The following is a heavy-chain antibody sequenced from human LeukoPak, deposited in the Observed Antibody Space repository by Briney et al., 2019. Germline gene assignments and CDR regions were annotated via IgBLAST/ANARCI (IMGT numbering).Heavy chain of an antibody. D-gene: IGHD6-19*01. CDR1: GFTFSSYA. CDR2: ISGSGGST. V-gene: IGHV3-23*01. Sequence: PGGSLRLSCAASGFTFSSYAMSWVRQAPGKGLEWVSGISGSGGSTYYADSVKGRFTISRDNSKNTLYLQMNSLRAEDTAVYYCAKDRYSIAVAGLFDYWGQGTLVTVSS. J-gene: IGHJ4*02. CDR3: AKDRYSIAVAGLFDY.